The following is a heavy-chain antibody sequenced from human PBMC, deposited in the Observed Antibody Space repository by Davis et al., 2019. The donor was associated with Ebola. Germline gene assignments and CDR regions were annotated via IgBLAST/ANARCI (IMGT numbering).Heavy chain of an antibody. J-gene: IGHJ2*01. Sequence: ASVKVSCKASGYMFSSYGIIWVRQAPGQGLEWMGWINIYNGNKHYVPKFQDRLTMTTDTFTSTAYMDLRSLRYDDTAVYYCVRVNSGTDFDLWGRGTLVTVSS. CDR3: VRVNSGTDFDL. V-gene: IGHV1-18*01. D-gene: IGHD1-26*01. CDR1: GYMFSSYG. CDR2: INIYNGNK.